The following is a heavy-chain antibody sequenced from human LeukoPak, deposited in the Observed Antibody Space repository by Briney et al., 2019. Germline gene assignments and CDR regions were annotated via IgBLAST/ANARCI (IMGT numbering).Heavy chain of an antibody. D-gene: IGHD3-3*01. J-gene: IGHJ4*02. CDR1: GFTFSSYA. V-gene: IGHV3-23*01. Sequence: GGSLRLSCAASGFTFSSYAMSWGRQAPGEGLEWVSAISGSGGSTYYADSVKGRFTISRDNSKNTLYLQMNSLRAEDTAVYYCAKAHVLRFLEWFLGPDYWGQGTLVTVSS. CDR3: AKAHVLRFLEWFLGPDY. CDR2: ISGSGGST.